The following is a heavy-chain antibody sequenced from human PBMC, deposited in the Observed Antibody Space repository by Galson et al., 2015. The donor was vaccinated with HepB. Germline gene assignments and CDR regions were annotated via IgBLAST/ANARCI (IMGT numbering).Heavy chain of an antibody. J-gene: IGHJ4*02. CDR2: INAGNGNT. D-gene: IGHD6-19*01. CDR3: TRNRLMGIAVAGF. CDR1: GYTFTSYA. Sequence: SVKVSCKASGYTFTSYAMHWVRQAPGQRLEWMGWINAGNGNTKYSQKFQGRVTITRDTSASTAYMELSSLRSEDTAVYYCTRNRLMGIAVAGFWDQGTLVTVSS. V-gene: IGHV1-3*01.